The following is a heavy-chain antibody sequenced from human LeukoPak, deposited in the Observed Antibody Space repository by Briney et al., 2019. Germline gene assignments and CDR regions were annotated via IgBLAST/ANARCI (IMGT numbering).Heavy chain of an antibody. Sequence: PGGSLRLSCEASGFTFSAYAMTWVRQAPGKGLEWVSSIGSDNKPHYSESVKGRFAISRDNAKNSLFLQMNSLRTEDTAVYYCARGGVTLFDYWGQGTLVTVSS. D-gene: IGHD4-23*01. CDR2: IGSDNKP. V-gene: IGHV3-69-1*02. J-gene: IGHJ4*02. CDR3: ARGGVTLFDY. CDR1: GFTFSAYA.